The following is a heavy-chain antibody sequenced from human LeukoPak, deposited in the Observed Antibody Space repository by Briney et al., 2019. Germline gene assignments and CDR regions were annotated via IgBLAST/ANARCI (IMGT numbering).Heavy chain of an antibody. J-gene: IGHJ3*02. CDR2: ISYDGSNK. V-gene: IGHV3-30-3*01. CDR1: GLTFSSYA. CDR3: ARSLSGGDEDAFDI. Sequence: GGSLRLSCAASGLTFSSYAMHWVRQAPGKGLEWVAVISYDGSNKYYADSVKGRFTISRDNSKNTLYLQMNSLRAEDTAVYYCARSLSGGDEDAFDIWGQGTMVTVSS. D-gene: IGHD3-3*01.